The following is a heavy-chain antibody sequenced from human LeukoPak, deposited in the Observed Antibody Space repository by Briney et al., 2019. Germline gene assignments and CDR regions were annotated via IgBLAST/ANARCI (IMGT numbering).Heavy chain of an antibody. D-gene: IGHD4-17*01. CDR2: INHSGST. CDR1: GGSFSGHY. V-gene: IGHV4-34*01. J-gene: IGHJ4*02. CDR3: AREAIYGDYD. Sequence: SETLSLTCAVYGGSFSGHYWSWIRQPPGKGLEWIGEINHSGSTNYNPSLKSRVTISVDTSKNQFSLKLSSVTAADTAVYYCAREAIYGDYDWGQGTLVTVSS.